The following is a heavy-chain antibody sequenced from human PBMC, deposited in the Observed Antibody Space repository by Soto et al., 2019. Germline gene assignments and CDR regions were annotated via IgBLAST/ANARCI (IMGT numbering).Heavy chain of an antibody. V-gene: IGHV3-30*18. Sequence: GGSLRLSCAASGFTFSSYGMHWVRQAPGKGLEWVAVISYDGSNKYYADSVKGRFTISRDNSKNTLYLQMNSLRAEDTAVYYCAKDPDSSGYTTPDYWGQGTLVTVSS. CDR2: ISYDGSNK. CDR1: GFTFSSYG. CDR3: AKDPDSSGYTTPDY. D-gene: IGHD3-22*01. J-gene: IGHJ4*02.